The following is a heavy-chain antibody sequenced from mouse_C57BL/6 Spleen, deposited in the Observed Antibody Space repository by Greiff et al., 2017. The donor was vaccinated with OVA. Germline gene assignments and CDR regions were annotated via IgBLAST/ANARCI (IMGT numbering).Heavy chain of an antibody. CDR1: GYTFTDYY. CDR3: ARGRNYDGYDGTMDY. V-gene: IGHV1-76*01. J-gene: IGHJ4*01. D-gene: IGHD2-2*01. Sequence: QVQLQQSGAELVRPGASVKLSCKASGYTFTDYYINWVKQRPGQGLEWIARIYPGSGNTYYNEKFKGKATLTAEKSSSTAYMQLSSLTSEDSAVYFCARGRNYDGYDGTMDYWGQGTSVTVSS. CDR2: IYPGSGNT.